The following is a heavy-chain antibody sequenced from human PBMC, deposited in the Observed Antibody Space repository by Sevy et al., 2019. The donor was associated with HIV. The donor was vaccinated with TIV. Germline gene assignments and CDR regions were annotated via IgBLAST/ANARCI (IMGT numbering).Heavy chain of an antibody. Sequence: GGSLRLSCAASGFTFHTYWMQWVRQAPGKGVEWVANIRQDGNEIYYADSVKGRFTISRDNAMQSLYLEMNNLRVEESGIYYCARRYFDVWGQGTLVTVSS. J-gene: IGHJ4*02. V-gene: IGHV3-7*01. CDR3: ARRYFDV. CDR1: GFTFHTYW. CDR2: IRQDGNEI.